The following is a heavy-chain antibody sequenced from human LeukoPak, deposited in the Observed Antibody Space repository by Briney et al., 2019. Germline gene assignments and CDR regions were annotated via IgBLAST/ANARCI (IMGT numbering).Heavy chain of an antibody. CDR3: ARESAGGLVD. CDR2: LNSDGSFP. Sequence: AGSLRLSCAASGFTFSSYWMHWVRQAPGKGLVWVSRLNSDGSFPGYADSVKGRFTISRDNAKNTLDLQMNSLRAEDTAVYYCARESAGGLVDWGQGTLVTVSS. D-gene: IGHD6-13*01. CDR1: GFTFSSYW. J-gene: IGHJ4*02. V-gene: IGHV3-74*01.